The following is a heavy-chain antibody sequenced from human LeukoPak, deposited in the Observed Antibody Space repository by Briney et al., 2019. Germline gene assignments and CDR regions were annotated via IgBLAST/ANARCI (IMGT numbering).Heavy chain of an antibody. D-gene: IGHD3-10*01. CDR1: GGTFSSYA. Sequence: GSSVKVSCKASGGTFSSYAISWVRQAPGQGLEWMGGIIPIFGTANYAQKFQGRVTITADKSTSTAYMEPSSLRSEDTAVYYCAREDHGSGSYYTFDYWGQGTLVTVSS. V-gene: IGHV1-69*06. CDR3: AREDHGSGSYYTFDY. J-gene: IGHJ4*02. CDR2: IIPIFGTA.